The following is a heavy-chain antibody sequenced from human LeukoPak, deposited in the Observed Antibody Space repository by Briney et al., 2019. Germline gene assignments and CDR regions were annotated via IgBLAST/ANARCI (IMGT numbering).Heavy chain of an antibody. V-gene: IGHV3-23*01. CDR1: GFTFSSHA. J-gene: IGHJ4*02. Sequence: PGGSLRLSCAASGFTFSSHAMSWVRQAPGKGLEWVSDISGSGGTTYYADSVKDRFTISRDNSKNTLYLQMNSLRAEDTAVYYCAKDSSITMIVTLLFDYWGQGTLVTVSS. D-gene: IGHD3-22*01. CDR3: AKDSSITMIVTLLFDY. CDR2: ISGSGGTT.